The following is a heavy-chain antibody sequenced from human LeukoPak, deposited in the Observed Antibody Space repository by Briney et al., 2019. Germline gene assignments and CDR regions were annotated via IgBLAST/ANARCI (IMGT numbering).Heavy chain of an antibody. D-gene: IGHD3-16*02. CDR2: IIPIFGTA. J-gene: IGHJ4*02. Sequence: SVTVSCKASGGTFSSYAISWVRQAPGQGLEWMGGIIPIFGTANYAQKFQGRVTITADESTSTAYMELSSLRSEDTAVYYCASMYYDYVWGSYRPLDYWGQGTLVTVSS. CDR3: ASMYYDYVWGSYRPLDY. V-gene: IGHV1-69*13. CDR1: GGTFSSYA.